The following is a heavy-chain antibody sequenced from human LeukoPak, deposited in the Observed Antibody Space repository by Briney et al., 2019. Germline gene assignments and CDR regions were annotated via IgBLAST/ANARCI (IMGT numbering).Heavy chain of an antibody. V-gene: IGHV3-30*03. CDR2: ILYDGSMQ. J-gene: IGHJ6*03. D-gene: IGHD3-16*02. CDR3: ARDPPLLGELSLSYYYYYYMDV. Sequence: GGSLRLSCAASGFTFSSYSMHWVRQAPGKGLEWLAVILYDGSMQYYAESMKGRLTISRDNSGNTVYMQMSSLRTEDTAVYYCARDPPLLGELSLSYYYYYYMDVWGKGTTVTISS. CDR1: GFTFSSYS.